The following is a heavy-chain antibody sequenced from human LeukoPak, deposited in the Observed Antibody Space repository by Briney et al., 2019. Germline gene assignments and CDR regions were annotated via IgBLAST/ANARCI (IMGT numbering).Heavy chain of an antibody. CDR2: IIPILGIA. J-gene: IGHJ6*02. CDR1: GGTFISYA. V-gene: IGHV1-69*04. Sequence: SVTVSCKASGGTFISYAISWVRQAPGQGLEWMGRIIPILGIANYAQKFQGRVTITADKSTSTAYMELSSLRSEDTAVYYCARVWGVNWNDVYYYYGMDVWGQGTTVTVSS. D-gene: IGHD1-20*01. CDR3: ARVWGVNWNDVYYYYGMDV.